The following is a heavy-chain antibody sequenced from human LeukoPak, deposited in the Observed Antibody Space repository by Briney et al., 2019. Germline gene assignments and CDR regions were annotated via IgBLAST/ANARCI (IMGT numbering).Heavy chain of an antibody. CDR2: INAGTGNT. V-gene: IGHV1-3*01. CDR3: ARDPAENIYYHYYGMDV. J-gene: IGHJ6*02. CDR1: GYTYTNYA. Sequence: ASVKVSCKASGYTYTNYAIHWVRQAPGQRLEWMGWINAGTGNTRYSQKFQGRVTITRDTSASTAYIDLSSLTSEDTAMCYCARDPAENIYYHYYGMDVWGQGTTVTVSS. D-gene: IGHD1/OR15-1a*01.